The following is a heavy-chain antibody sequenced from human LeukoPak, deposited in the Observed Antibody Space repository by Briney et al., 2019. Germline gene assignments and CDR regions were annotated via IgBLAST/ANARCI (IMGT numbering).Heavy chain of an antibody. J-gene: IGHJ5*02. D-gene: IGHD3-10*01. Sequence: PETLSLTCTVSGGSISSYYWSWIRQPPGKGLEWIGYIYYSGSTNYNPSLKSRVTISVDTSKNQFSLKLSSVTAADTAVYYCAREVIEGFDWFDPWGQGTLVTVSS. V-gene: IGHV4-59*01. CDR2: IYYSGST. CDR3: AREVIEGFDWFDP. CDR1: GGSISSYY.